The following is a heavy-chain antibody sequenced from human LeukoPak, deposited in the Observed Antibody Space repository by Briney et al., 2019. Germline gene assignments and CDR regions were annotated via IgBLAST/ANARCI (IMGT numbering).Heavy chain of an antibody. CDR2: IYYSGST. CDR1: GGSISSSSYY. Sequence: SETLSLTCTVSGGSISSSSYYWGWIRQPPGKGLEWIGSIYYSGSTYYNPSLKSRVTISVDTSKNQFSLKLSSVTAADTAVYYCASNYGPGRDYWGQGTLVTVSS. D-gene: IGHD3-10*01. CDR3: ASNYGPGRDY. V-gene: IGHV4-39*07. J-gene: IGHJ4*02.